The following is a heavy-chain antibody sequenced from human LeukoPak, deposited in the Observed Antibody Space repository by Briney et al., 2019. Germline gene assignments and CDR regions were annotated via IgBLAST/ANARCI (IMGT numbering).Heavy chain of an antibody. D-gene: IGHD6-19*01. CDR1: GFSFSSNW. CDR3: ATSLGPLAES. Sequence: GGSLRLSCAASGFSFSSNWMRWVRQTPGKGLVWVSRINSGGTGTTYADSVEGRFTISRDNAKNTLFLQVNSLRGEDTAVYYCATSLGPLAESWGQGTLVTVSS. J-gene: IGHJ5*02. V-gene: IGHV3-74*01. CDR2: INSGGTGT.